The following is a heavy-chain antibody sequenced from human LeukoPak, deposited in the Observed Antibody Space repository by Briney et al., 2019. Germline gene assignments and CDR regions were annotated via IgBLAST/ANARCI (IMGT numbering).Heavy chain of an antibody. J-gene: IGHJ6*02. CDR1: GFTFSSYS. CDR2: ISSSSSYI. D-gene: IGHD2-2*01. Sequence: PGGSLRLSCAASGFTFSSYSMNWVRQAPGKGLEWVSSISSSSSYIYYADSVKGRFTISRDNAKNSLYLQMNSLRAEDTAVYYCATVPAAMPTFYYGMDVWGQGTTVTVSS. CDR3: ATVPAAMPTFYYGMDV. V-gene: IGHV3-21*01.